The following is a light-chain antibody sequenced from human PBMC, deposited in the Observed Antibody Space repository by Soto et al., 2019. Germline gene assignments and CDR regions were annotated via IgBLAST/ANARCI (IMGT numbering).Light chain of an antibody. CDR2: DVT. CDR3: CSYAGSYV. V-gene: IGLV2-11*01. J-gene: IGLJ1*01. Sequence: QSALTQPRSVSGSPGQSVTISCTGASSDVGVYNYVSWYQHHPGKAPKLIIYDVTKRPSGVPDRFSGSKSGNTASLTISGLQADDEADYYCCSYAGSYVFGTGTKV. CDR1: SSDVGVYNY.